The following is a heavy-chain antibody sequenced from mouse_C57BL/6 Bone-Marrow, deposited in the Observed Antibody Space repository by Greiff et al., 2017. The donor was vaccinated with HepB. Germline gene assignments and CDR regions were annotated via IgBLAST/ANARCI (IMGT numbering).Heavy chain of an antibody. CDR3: ANLLWYHFDY. D-gene: IGHD2-1*01. J-gene: IGHJ2*01. V-gene: IGHV1-82*01. Sequence: VQLQQSGPELVKPGASVKISCKASGYAFRSSWMNWVKQRPGKGLEWIGRIYPGDGDTNYNGKFKGKATLTADKSSSPAYMQLSSLTSEDSAVYFCANLLWYHFDYWGQGTTLTVSS. CDR2: IYPGDGDT. CDR1: GYAFRSSW.